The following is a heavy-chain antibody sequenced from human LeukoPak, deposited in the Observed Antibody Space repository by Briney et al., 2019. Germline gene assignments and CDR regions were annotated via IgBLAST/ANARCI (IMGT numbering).Heavy chain of an antibody. CDR3: AKVRRGRAAAGTYFDY. CDR2: ISGSGGST. J-gene: IGHJ4*02. V-gene: IGHV3-23*01. D-gene: IGHD6-13*01. CDR1: GFTFSSYS. Sequence: GGSLRLSCAASGFTFSSYSMNWVRQAPGKGLEWVSAISGSGGSTYYADSVKGRFTISRDNSKNTLYLQMNSLRAEDTAVYYCAKVRRGRAAAGTYFDYWGQGTLVTVSS.